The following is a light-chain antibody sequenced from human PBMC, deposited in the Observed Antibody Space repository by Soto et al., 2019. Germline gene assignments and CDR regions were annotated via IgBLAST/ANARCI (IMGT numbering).Light chain of an antibody. CDR3: LQHSSFPYT. Sequence: DIQMTQSPFSLSGSVGDRVTITCRASQGIGSDLGWYQQKPGNAPQRLIYAASSLQSGVPSRFSGRGSGTYFTLTISSLQPEDFATYYCLQHSSFPYTFGQGTKLEIK. CDR1: QGIGSD. J-gene: IGKJ2*01. V-gene: IGKV1-17*01. CDR2: AAS.